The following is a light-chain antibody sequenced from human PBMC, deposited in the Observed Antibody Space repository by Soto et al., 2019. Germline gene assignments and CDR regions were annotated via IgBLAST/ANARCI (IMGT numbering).Light chain of an antibody. J-gene: IGKJ1*01. Sequence: DIQMTQSPSSLSASVGDRVTISCRASQGIIDYLAWYQQKPGKAPKLLIYDASTLQSGVPSRFSSSGAGTDFPTTISDVQHEDVATYFCHKYNSAPQTFGPGTKVEIK. CDR3: HKYNSAPQT. V-gene: IGKV1-27*01. CDR1: QGIIDY. CDR2: DAS.